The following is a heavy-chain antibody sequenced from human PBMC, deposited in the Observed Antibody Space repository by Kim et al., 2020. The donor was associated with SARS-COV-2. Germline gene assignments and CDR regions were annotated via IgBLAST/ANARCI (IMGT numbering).Heavy chain of an antibody. J-gene: IGHJ4*02. D-gene: IGHD6-13*01. CDR3: ARMGIAAAGGDY. V-gene: IGHV1-18*01. Sequence: NYAQKLQGRVTMTTDSSTSTAYMELRSRRSDDTAVYYCARMGIAAAGGDYWGQGTLVTVSS.